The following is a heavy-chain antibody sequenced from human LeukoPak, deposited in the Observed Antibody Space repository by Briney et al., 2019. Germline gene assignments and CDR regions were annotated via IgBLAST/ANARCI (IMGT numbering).Heavy chain of an antibody. D-gene: IGHD3-10*01. Sequence: GGSLRLSCEASGFTFRSYWMTWVRQSPGKGLEWVAIIKPDGSDKFHVDSVKGRLTISRDNAKNLLYLQMSNLRAEDTAVYYCARGGHRQKEFWGQGTLVTVSS. J-gene: IGHJ4*02. CDR3: ARGGHRQKEF. CDR2: IKPDGSDK. V-gene: IGHV3-7*01. CDR1: GFTFRSYW.